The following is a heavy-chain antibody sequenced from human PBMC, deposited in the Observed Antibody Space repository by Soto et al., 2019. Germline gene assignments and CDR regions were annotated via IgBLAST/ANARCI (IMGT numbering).Heavy chain of an antibody. CDR2: IYYSGST. CDR3: MRDRSSSWYYYYGMDG. V-gene: IGHV4-59*01. D-gene: IGHD6-13*01. J-gene: IGHJ6*02. CDR1: GGSISRYY. Sequence: PSETLSLTCTVSGGSISRYYWSWIRQPPGKGQEWIGYIYYSGSTNYNPSLKSRVTISVDTSKNQFSLKLSSVTAADTAVYYCMRDRSSSWYYYYGMDGCGQGTTVTVSS.